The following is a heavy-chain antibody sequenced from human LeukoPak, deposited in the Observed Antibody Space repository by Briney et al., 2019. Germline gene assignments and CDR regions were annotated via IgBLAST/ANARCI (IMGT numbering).Heavy chain of an antibody. CDR1: GYTFTGYY. J-gene: IGHJ4*02. CDR2: INPNSGGT. D-gene: IGHD2-15*01. CDR3: AREEHCSGGSCYAFDY. Sequence: GASVKVSCKASGYTFTGYYMHWVRQAPGQGLEWMGWINPNSGGTNYAQKLQGRVTMTRDTSISTAYMELSRLRSDDTAVYYCAREEHCSGGSCYAFDYWGQGTLVTVSS. V-gene: IGHV1-2*02.